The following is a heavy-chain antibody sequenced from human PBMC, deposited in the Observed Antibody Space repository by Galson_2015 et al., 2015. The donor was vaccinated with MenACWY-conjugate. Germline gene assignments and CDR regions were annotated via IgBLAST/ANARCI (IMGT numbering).Heavy chain of an antibody. Sequence: SLRLSCAASGITFSRYGMSWVRQAPGKGLDWVSAISDGGENTYYADSVKGRFTISRDNSKNTLYLQMNSLRAEDTAVYYCAKPEGSGGYWSQGTLVTVSS. CDR3: AKPEGSGGY. J-gene: IGHJ4*02. V-gene: IGHV3-23*01. CDR1: GITFSRYG. CDR2: ISDGGENT. D-gene: IGHD3-16*01.